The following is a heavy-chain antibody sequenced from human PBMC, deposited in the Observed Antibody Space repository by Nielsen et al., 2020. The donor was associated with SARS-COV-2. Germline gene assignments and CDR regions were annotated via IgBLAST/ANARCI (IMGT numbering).Heavy chain of an antibody. D-gene: IGHD6-19*01. CDR2: IIPIFGTA. CDR3: ARGEGWLAPDAFDI. Sequence: SVQVSCKASGCTFSSYAISWVRQAPGQGLEWMGGIIPIFGTANYAQKFQGRVTITADESTSTAYMELSSLRSEDTAVYYCARGEGWLAPDAFDIWGQGTMVTVSS. V-gene: IGHV1-69*13. J-gene: IGHJ3*02. CDR1: GCTFSSYA.